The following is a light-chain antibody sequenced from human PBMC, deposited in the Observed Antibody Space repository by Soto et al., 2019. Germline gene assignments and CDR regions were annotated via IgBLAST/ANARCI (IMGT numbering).Light chain of an antibody. CDR1: NSHIGNYNF. J-gene: IGLJ2*01. V-gene: IGLV2-8*01. CDR2: EVN. CDR3: SSYAGSNNLL. Sequence: QSALTQPPSASGSPGQSVAISCTGTNSHIGNYNFVSWYQQHPGKAPKLMIYEVNKRPSGVPDRFSGSKSGNTASLTVSGLQPEDEADYYCSSYAGSNNLLFGGGTKLTVL.